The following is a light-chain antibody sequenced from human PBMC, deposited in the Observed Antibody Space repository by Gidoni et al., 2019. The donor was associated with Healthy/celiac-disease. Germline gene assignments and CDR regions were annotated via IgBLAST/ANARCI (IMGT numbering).Light chain of an antibody. V-gene: IGKV1-39*01. CDR2: AAS. Sequence: IQMTQSPSSLSASVGDRVTITCRASQSISSYLNWYQQKPGKAPKLLIYAASSLQSGVPSRFSGSGSGTDFTLTISSLQPEDFATYYCQQSYSTPNSFGQGTKLEIK. CDR3: QQSYSTPNS. CDR1: QSISSY. J-gene: IGKJ2*03.